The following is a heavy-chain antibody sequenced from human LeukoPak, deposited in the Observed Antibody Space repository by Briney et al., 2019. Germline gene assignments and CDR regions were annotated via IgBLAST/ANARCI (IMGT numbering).Heavy chain of an antibody. D-gene: IGHD3-22*01. CDR3: AKAPYDSSGYYYADWYFDL. CDR1: GFTFSSYA. J-gene: IGHJ2*01. Sequence: EGSLRLSCAASGFTFSSYAMSWVRQAPGKGLEWVSAISGSGGSTYYADSVKGRFTISRDNSKNTLYLQMNSLRAEDTAVYYCAKAPYDSSGYYYADWYFDLWGRGTLVTVSS. CDR2: ISGSGGST. V-gene: IGHV3-23*01.